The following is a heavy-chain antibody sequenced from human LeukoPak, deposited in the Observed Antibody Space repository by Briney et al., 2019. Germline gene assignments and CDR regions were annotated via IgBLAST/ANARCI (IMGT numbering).Heavy chain of an antibody. CDR2: VSYDGSNK. V-gene: IGHV3-30*04. CDR1: QFTFNNDL. D-gene: IGHD5-18*01. Sequence: GGSLRLSCAASQFTFNNDLLHWVRQAPGKGLEWVATVSYDGSNKYYADSVKGRFTISRDNSKNTLDLQMNSLRAEDTAVYYCARSYRYGFDYWGQGTLVTVSS. J-gene: IGHJ4*02. CDR3: ARSYRYGFDY.